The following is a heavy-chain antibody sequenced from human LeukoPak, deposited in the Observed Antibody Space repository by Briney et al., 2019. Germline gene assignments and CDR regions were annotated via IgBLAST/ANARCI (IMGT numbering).Heavy chain of an antibody. Sequence: ASVKVSCKAFGYTFTSNYMHWVRQAPGQGPEWMGVISPSGGSTTYAQKFQGRVTLTRDMSTSTDYLELSSLRSEDTAVYYCARGGLSGEFDPWGQGTLLTVSS. CDR3: ARGGLSGEFDP. D-gene: IGHD1-26*01. V-gene: IGHV1-46*01. CDR2: ISPSGGST. CDR1: GYTFTSNY. J-gene: IGHJ5*02.